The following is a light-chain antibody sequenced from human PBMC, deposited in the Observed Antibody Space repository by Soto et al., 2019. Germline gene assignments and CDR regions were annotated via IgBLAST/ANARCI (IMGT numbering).Light chain of an antibody. CDR1: QSITNY. CDR2: DAS. CDR3: QQRSNWYT. J-gene: IGKJ2*01. Sequence: EIVLTQSPATLSLSPGERATLSCRASQSITNYLAWYQQKPGQAPRLLIYDASNRATGIPARFSGSGSGTDFTLTISSLEPEDFAVYYCQQRSNWYTFGQGTKLEIK. V-gene: IGKV3-11*01.